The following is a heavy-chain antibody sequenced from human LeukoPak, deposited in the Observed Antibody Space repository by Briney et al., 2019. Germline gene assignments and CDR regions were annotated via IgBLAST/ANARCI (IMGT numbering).Heavy chain of an antibody. J-gene: IGHJ5*02. CDR3: ARDRVARNDYGDPENWFDP. CDR1: GGTFSSYA. Sequence: SVKVSCKASGGTFSSYAISWVRQAPGQALERMGGIIPIFGTANYAQKFQGRVTITTDESTSTAYMELSSLRSEDTAVYYCARDRVARNDYGDPENWFDPWGQGTLVTASS. CDR2: IIPIFGTA. V-gene: IGHV1-69*05. D-gene: IGHD4-17*01.